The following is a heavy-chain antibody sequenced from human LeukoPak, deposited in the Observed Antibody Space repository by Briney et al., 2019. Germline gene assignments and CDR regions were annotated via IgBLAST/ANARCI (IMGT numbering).Heavy chain of an antibody. D-gene: IGHD2/OR15-2a*01. CDR3: ARDYTLTLGSTTYFQH. CDR1: GGTFSSYA. V-gene: IGHV7-4-1*02. J-gene: IGHJ1*01. CDR2: INTNTGNP. Sequence: ASVRVSCKASGGTFSSYAISWVRQAPGQGLEWMGWINTNTGNPTYAQGFTGRFVFSLDTSVSTAYLQISSLKAEDTAVYYCARDYTLTLGSTTYFQHWGQGTLVTVSS.